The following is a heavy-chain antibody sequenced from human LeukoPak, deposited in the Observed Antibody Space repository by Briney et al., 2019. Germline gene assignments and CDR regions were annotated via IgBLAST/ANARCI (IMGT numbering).Heavy chain of an antibody. V-gene: IGHV1-69*04. CDR3: ASRAIAATGLDAFDM. D-gene: IGHD6-13*01. Sequence: ASVKVSCKASGFTFTSYGFSWVRQAPGQGLEWMGRIIPVLGLANYAQKFQDRVTITADKSTSTTYLEFISLISEDTAVYYCASRAIAATGLDAFDMWGQGTMVTVSP. CDR2: IIPVLGLA. CDR1: GFTFTSYG. J-gene: IGHJ3*02.